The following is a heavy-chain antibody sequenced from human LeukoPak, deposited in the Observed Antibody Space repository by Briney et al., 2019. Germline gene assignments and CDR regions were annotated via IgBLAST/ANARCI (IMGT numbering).Heavy chain of an antibody. CDR3: ARAIAAAGTNYYYGMDV. CDR2: ISASGNT. J-gene: IGHJ6*02. Sequence: SETLSLTCTVSGDSISSSYWNWIRQTPGKGLEWIGYISASGNTNYNPSLKSRIIISVDMSKNQFSLKLSSVTAADTAVYYCARAIAAAGTNYYYGMDVWGQGTTVTVSS. CDR1: GDSISSSY. D-gene: IGHD6-13*01. V-gene: IGHV4-59*01.